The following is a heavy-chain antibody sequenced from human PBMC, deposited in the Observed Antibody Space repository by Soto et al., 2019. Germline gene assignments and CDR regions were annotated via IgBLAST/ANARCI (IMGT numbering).Heavy chain of an antibody. D-gene: IGHD1-1*01. CDR2: IFHSGST. CDR3: ASGIGTTEMDV. Sequence: TLSLTCAVSGVSISSGGYSWILLRQPPGKGLEWIGYIFHSGSTYYNPSLKSRVTISVDASKNHFSLELSSVTAADTAVYYCASGIGTTEMDVWGQGTTVPVSS. V-gene: IGHV4-30-2*01. CDR1: GVSISSGGYS. J-gene: IGHJ6*02.